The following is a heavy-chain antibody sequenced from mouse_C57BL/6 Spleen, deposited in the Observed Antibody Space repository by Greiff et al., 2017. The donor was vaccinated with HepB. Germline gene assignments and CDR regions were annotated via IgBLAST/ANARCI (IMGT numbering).Heavy chain of an antibody. D-gene: IGHD1-1*01. Sequence: VQLQQSGAELVRPGASVTLSCKASGYTFTDYEMHWVKQTPVHGLEWIGAIDPETGGTAYNQKFKGKAILTADKSSSTAYMELRSLTSADSAVYYCTREGSTTVVAPNYFDYWGQGTTLTVSS. CDR3: TREGSTTVVAPNYFDY. CDR2: IDPETGGT. CDR1: GYTFTDYE. V-gene: IGHV1-15*01. J-gene: IGHJ2*01.